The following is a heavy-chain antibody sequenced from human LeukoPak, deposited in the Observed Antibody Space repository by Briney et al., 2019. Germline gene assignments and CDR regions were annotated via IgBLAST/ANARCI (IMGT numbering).Heavy chain of an antibody. D-gene: IGHD1-26*01. J-gene: IGHJ4*02. CDR2: IYYSGST. CDR1: GGSLSSYY. Sequence: SETLSLTCTVSGGSLSSYYWSWIRQPPGKGLEWIGYIYYSGSTNYNPSLKSRVTISVDTSKNHFSLKLSSVTAADTAVYYRARHSRVDRELLDYWGQGTLVTVSS. CDR3: ARHSRVDRELLDY. V-gene: IGHV4-59*01.